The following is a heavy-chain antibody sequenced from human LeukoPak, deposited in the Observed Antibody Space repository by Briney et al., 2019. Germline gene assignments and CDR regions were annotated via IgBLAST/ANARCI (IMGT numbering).Heavy chain of an antibody. Sequence: PGGSLRLSCAASAFTFSSYGMHWVRQAPGKGLDWVALISYDGINKYYADPVKGRFTISRDNSKNTLYLHMNSLRAEDTAVYYCAKTQGRYCSSTSCYSAGHAFDIWGQGTMVTVSS. D-gene: IGHD2-2*01. V-gene: IGHV3-30*18. CDR1: AFTFSSYG. J-gene: IGHJ3*02. CDR3: AKTQGRYCSSTSCYSAGHAFDI. CDR2: ISYDGINK.